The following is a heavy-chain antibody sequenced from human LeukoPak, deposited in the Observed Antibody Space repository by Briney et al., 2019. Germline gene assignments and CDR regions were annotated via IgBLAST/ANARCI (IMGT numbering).Heavy chain of an antibody. J-gene: IGHJ4*02. CDR3: AKGGSSGWYHLDF. V-gene: IGHV3-23*01. CDR2: VSDSVGGT. CDR1: GFTFSSYA. D-gene: IGHD6-19*01. Sequence: GGSLRLSCAASGFTFSSYAMSWVRQAPGKGLDWVSLVSDSVGGTYYADSVKGRFTISRDNSKNTLYLQMNSLRAEDTAVYYCAKGGSSGWYHLDFWGQGTLVTVSS.